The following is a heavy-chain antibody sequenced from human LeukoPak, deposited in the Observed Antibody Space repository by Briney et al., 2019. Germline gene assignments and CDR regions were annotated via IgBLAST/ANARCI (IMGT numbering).Heavy chain of an antibody. CDR1: GFTFSSYW. CDR3: AKDAGPQQLVFFDS. CDR2: INSDGSST. Sequence: GGSLRLSCAASGFTFSSYWMHWVRQAPGKGLVWVSRINSDGSSTSYADSVKGRFTISRDNAKNTLYLQMNSLRADDTAVYYCAKDAGPQQLVFFDSWGQGTPVTVSS. D-gene: IGHD6-6*01. V-gene: IGHV3-74*01. J-gene: IGHJ4*02.